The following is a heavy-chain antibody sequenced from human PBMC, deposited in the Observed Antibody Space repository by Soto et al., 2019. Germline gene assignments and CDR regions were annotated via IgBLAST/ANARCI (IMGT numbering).Heavy chain of an antibody. V-gene: IGHV4-31*03. CDR2: IYYSGST. J-gene: IGHJ4*02. Sequence: TLSLTCTVSGGSISSGGYYWSWIRQHPGKGLEWIGYIYYSGSTYYNPSLKSRVTISVDTSKNQFSLKLSSVTAADTAVYYCASTYYDILTGYYTPIGYWGQGTLVTVSS. CDR3: ASTYYDILTGYYTPIGY. D-gene: IGHD3-9*01. CDR1: GGSISSGGYY.